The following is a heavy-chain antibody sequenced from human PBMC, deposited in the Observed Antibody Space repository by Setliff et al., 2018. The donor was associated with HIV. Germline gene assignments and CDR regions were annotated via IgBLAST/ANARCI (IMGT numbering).Heavy chain of an antibody. Sequence: PSETLSLTCTVSGDSITNDDYYWGWIRQPPGKGLEWIAIIHYNGRTYYDPSLKSRVTIFVDTSKTQFYLKLRSVTASDTAVYYCARYTSKVDWFDPWGQGTLVTVAS. CDR1: GDSITNDDYY. CDR2: IHYNGRT. D-gene: IGHD2-2*02. J-gene: IGHJ5*02. V-gene: IGHV4-39*01. CDR3: ARYTSKVDWFDP.